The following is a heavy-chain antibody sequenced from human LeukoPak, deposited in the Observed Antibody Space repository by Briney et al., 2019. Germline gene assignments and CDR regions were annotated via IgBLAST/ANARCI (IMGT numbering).Heavy chain of an antibody. Sequence: GGSLRLSCAASGFTFSSYAMSWVRQAPGKGLEWVSAISGSGGSTYYADSVKGRFTISRDNSKNTLYLQVNSLRAEDTAVYYCAKGGSDFWSGYYPQVDYWGQGTLVTVSS. CDR2: ISGSGGST. D-gene: IGHD3-3*01. V-gene: IGHV3-23*01. CDR1: GFTFSSYA. CDR3: AKGGSDFWSGYYPQVDY. J-gene: IGHJ4*02.